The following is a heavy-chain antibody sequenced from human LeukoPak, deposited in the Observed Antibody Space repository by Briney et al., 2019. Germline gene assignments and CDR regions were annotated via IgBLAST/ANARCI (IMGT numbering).Heavy chain of an antibody. J-gene: IGHJ3*01. D-gene: IGHD3-10*01. CDR2: INPNSGGT. Sequence: ASVKVSCKTSGYTFTGYYMHWVRQAPGQGLEWMGWINPNSGGTNYAQKFQGRVTMTRDTSISTAYMELSRLRSDDTAVYYCARGETDVLHAFDLWGQGTMVTVAS. CDR3: ARGETDVLHAFDL. V-gene: IGHV1-2*02. CDR1: GYTFTGYY.